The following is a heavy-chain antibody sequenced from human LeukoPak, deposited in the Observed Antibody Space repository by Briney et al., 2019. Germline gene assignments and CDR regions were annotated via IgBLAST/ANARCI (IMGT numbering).Heavy chain of an antibody. Sequence: GGSLILSCAASGFTFGSYSMNWVRQAPGKGLEWVSSISSSSSYIYYADSVKGRFTISRDNAKNSLYLQMNSLRAEDTAVYYCARESSGSPVYWGQRVLVTVSS. J-gene: IGHJ4*02. CDR1: GFTFGSYS. V-gene: IGHV3-21*01. CDR2: ISSSSSYI. CDR3: ARESSGSPVY. D-gene: IGHD1-26*01.